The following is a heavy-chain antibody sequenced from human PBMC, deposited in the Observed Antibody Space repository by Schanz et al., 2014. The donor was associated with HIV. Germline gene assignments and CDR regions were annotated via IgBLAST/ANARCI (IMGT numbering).Heavy chain of an antibody. V-gene: IGHV3-33*08. CDR1: GFTFSTCG. CDR3: ARAPSDFWMAYFDY. D-gene: IGHD3-3*01. J-gene: IGHJ4*02. CDR2: IWYDGSNK. Sequence: QVQLVESGGGVVQPGRSLRLSCAASGFTFSTCGMHWVRQAPGKGLERGAFIWYDGSNKYYADSVKGRFTISRDNSKNTLYLQMNSLRAEDTAVYYCARAPSDFWMAYFDYWGQGTLVTVSS.